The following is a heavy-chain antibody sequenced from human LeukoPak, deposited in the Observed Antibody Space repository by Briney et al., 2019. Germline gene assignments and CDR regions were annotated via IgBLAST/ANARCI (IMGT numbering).Heavy chain of an antibody. CDR1: GGSFSGYY. Sequence: SETLSLTCAVYGGSFSGYYWSWIRQPPGKGLEWIGEINHSGSTNYNPSLKSRVTISVDTSKNQFSLKLSSVTAADTAVYYCARHGTAVAGYWSYWGQGTLVTVSS. CDR3: ARHGTAVAGYWSY. V-gene: IGHV4-34*01. D-gene: IGHD6-19*01. CDR2: INHSGST. J-gene: IGHJ4*02.